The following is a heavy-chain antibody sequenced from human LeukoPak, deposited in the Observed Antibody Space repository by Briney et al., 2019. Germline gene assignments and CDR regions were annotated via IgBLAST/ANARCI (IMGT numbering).Heavy chain of an antibody. D-gene: IGHD2-2*02. CDR1: GFTFSSYS. V-gene: IGHV3-21*01. J-gene: IGHJ4*02. CDR2: ISSSSSYV. Sequence: GGSLRLSCAASGFTFSSYSMNWVRQAPGKGLEWVSSISSSSSYVYYADSVKGRFTISRDNAKNTLYLQMNSLRAEDTAVYYCARVAVYCSSTSCYIDYWGQGTLVTVSS. CDR3: ARVAVYCSSTSCYIDY.